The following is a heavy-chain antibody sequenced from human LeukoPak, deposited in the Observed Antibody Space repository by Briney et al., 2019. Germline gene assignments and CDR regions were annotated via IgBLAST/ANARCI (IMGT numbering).Heavy chain of an antibody. V-gene: IGHV1-69*06. CDR1: GGTFSSYA. Sequence: ASVKVSCKASGGTFSSYAISWVRQAPGQGLEWMGGIIPIFGTANYAQKFQGRVTITADKSTSTAYMELSSLRSEDTAVYYCARGAGFWSGYPYYYYMDVWGKGTTVTVS. CDR3: ARGAGFWSGYPYYYYMDV. CDR2: IIPIFGTA. J-gene: IGHJ6*03. D-gene: IGHD3-3*01.